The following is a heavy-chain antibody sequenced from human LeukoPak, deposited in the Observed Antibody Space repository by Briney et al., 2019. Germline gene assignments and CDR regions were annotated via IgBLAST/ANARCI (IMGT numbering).Heavy chain of an antibody. D-gene: IGHD6-19*01. V-gene: IGHV4-39*01. J-gene: IGHJ4*02. CDR3: ARSFSSGWWGG. CDR1: GGSISSSSYY. CDR2: IYYSGST. Sequence: SETLSLTCTVSGGSISSSSYYWGWLRQPPGKGLEWIGSIYYSGSTYYNPSLKSRVTISVDTSKNQFSLKLSSVTAADTAVYYCARSFSSGWWGGWGQGTLVTVSS.